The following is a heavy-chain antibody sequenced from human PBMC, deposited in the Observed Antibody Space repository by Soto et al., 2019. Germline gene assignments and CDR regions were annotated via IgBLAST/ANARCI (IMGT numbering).Heavy chain of an antibody. V-gene: IGHV4-30-4*01. CDR2: IYYSGST. J-gene: IGHJ3*02. CDR3: AKTANGWFSAFDI. D-gene: IGHD6-19*01. CDR1: GGSISSGDYY. Sequence: SETLSLTCTVSGGSISSGDYYRSWIRQPPGKGLEWIGSIYYSGSTYYNPSLKSRVTISVDTSKNQFSLKLNSVTAADTAVYCCAKTANGWFSAFDIWGQGTMVTVSS.